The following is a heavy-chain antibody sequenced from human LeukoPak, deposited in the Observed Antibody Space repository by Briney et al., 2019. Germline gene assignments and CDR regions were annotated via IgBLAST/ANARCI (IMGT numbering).Heavy chain of an antibody. CDR1: EYSFTSYW. Sequence: GESLKISCKGSEYSFTSYWIGWVRQMPGKGLEWMGIIYPGDPDTRYSPSFQGQVTISADKSISTAYLQWSSLKASDTAMYYCARMRVAARWNWFDPWGQGTLVTVSS. J-gene: IGHJ5*02. CDR3: ARMRVAARWNWFDP. V-gene: IGHV5-51*01. D-gene: IGHD6-6*01. CDR2: IYPGDPDT.